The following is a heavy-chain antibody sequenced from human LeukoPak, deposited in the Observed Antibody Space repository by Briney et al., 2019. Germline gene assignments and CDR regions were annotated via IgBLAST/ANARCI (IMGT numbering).Heavy chain of an antibody. V-gene: IGHV3-11*01. J-gene: IGHJ4*02. CDR2: ISSSGSTI. CDR1: GFTLSDYY. Sequence: GGFLRLSCAASGFTLSDYYMSWIRQAPGKGLEWVSYISSSGSTIYYADSVKGRFTISRDNAKNSLYLQMNSLRAEDTAVYYCARAKVSTDQLQAFDYWGQGTLVTVSS. CDR3: ARAKVSTDQLQAFDY. D-gene: IGHD2-2*01.